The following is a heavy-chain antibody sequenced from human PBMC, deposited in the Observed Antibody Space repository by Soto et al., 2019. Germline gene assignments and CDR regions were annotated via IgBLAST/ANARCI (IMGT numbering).Heavy chain of an antibody. J-gene: IGHJ4*02. CDR2: IYHSGST. CDR3: AMRQSYSSSSAPPGY. V-gene: IGHV4-4*02. Sequence: QVQLQESGPGLVKPSGTLSLTCAVSGGSISSSNWWSWVRQPPGKGLEWIGEIYHSGSTNYNPSLKSRVTISVDNSTNHFSLKLSTVTAADTAVYYCAMRQSYSSSSAPPGYWGQGTLVTVSS. D-gene: IGHD6-6*01. CDR1: GGSISSSNW.